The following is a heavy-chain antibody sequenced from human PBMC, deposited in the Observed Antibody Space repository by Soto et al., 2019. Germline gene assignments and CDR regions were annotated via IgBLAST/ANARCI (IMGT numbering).Heavy chain of an antibody. CDR3: AKDLGSGKPYYYYAMDV. CDR1: GFIFSRYG. Sequence: GGSLRLSCAASGFIFSRYGMHWVRQAPGKGLEWVAVISYDGSNKYYAESVKGRFIISRDKSENTLYLQMNSPRAEDTAVYYCAKDLGSGKPYYYYAMDVWGQGTTVTVSS. J-gene: IGHJ6*02. CDR2: ISYDGSNK. V-gene: IGHV3-30*18. D-gene: IGHD3-10*01.